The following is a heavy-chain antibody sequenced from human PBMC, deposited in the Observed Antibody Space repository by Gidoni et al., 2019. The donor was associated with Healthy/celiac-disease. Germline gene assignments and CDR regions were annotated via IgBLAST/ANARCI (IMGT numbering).Heavy chain of an antibody. CDR3: ARARVQRNYYGSGSYYNDYNWFDP. J-gene: IGHJ5*02. V-gene: IGHV4-30-2*01. CDR1: GGSISRGGYS. CDR2: IYHSGST. Sequence: QLQLQESGSGLVKPSQTLSLTCAVSGGSISRGGYSCSWIRQPPGKGLEWIGYIYHSGSTYYNPSLKSRVTISVDRSKNQFSLKLSSVTAADTAVYYCARARVQRNYYGSGSYYNDYNWFDPWGQGTLVTVSS. D-gene: IGHD3-10*01.